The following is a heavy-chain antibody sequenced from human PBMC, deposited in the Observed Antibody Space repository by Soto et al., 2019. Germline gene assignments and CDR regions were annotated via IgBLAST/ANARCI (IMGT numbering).Heavy chain of an antibody. V-gene: IGHV3-74*01. CDR2: INSDGSST. D-gene: IGHD6-13*01. CDR3: ARDVYSSSWYFDY. J-gene: IGHJ4*02. CDR1: GFTFSSYW. Sequence: GGSLRLSCAASGFTFSSYWMHWVRQAPGKGLVWVSRINSDGSSTSYADSVKGRFTISRDNAKNMLYLQMNSLRAEDTAVYYCARDVYSSSWYFDYWGQGTLVTVSS.